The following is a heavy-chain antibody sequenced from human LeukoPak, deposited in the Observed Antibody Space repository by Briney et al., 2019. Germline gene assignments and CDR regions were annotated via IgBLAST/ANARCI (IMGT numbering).Heavy chain of an antibody. CDR3: ARPPLL. V-gene: IGHV4-39*01. Sequence: SETLSLTCTVSGGXISSTIYYWAWIRQPPGKGLEWIGSFSYSGNTFYNSSLTSRVSISEDTSKNQFSLKLTSVTAADTAVYYCARPPLLWGQGILVTVSS. CDR2: FSYSGNT. J-gene: IGHJ4*02. D-gene: IGHD2-21*01. CDR1: GGXISSTIYY.